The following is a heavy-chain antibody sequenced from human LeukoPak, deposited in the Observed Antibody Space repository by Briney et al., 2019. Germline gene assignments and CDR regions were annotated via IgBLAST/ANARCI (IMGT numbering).Heavy chain of an antibody. CDR2: IYYSGST. CDR3: ARAWASQGLFDP. CDR1: GGSISSSSYY. J-gene: IGHJ5*02. Sequence: PSETLSLTCTVSGGSISSSSYYWGWIRQPPGKGLEWIGSIYYSGSTYYNPSLKSRVTISVDTSKNQFSLKLSSVTAADTAVYYCARAWASQGLFDPWGQGTVVTVS. D-gene: IGHD3-16*01. V-gene: IGHV4-39*07.